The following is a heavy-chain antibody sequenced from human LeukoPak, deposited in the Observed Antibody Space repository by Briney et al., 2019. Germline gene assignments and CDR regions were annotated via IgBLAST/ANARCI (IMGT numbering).Heavy chain of an antibody. D-gene: IGHD5-12*01. CDR3: ARDLATIFSPFDL. J-gene: IGHJ5*02. CDR2: INPNNGGR. V-gene: IGHV1-2*02. Sequence: ASVKVSFKASGYTFTCYYMHWVRQAPGQGMGWMGWINPNNGGRNYEQKFQGRGTMTRDTAISTAYMELSRLRSDDTAVYYCARDLATIFSPFDLWGQGTLVTVSS. CDR1: GYTFTCYY.